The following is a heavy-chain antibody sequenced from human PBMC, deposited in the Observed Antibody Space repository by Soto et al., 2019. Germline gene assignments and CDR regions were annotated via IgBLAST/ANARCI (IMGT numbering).Heavy chain of an antibody. J-gene: IGHJ4*02. D-gene: IGHD6-25*01. CDR3: ASWPDAADY. V-gene: IGHV3-48*02. CDR2: ISSTSSTI. Sequence: PGGSLRLSCAASGFTFSSCSMNWVRQAPGKGPEWLSYISSTSSTIYYADSVKGRFTISRDNAKNSLYLQMNSLRDEDTAVYYCASWPDAADYWGQGTLVTVSS. CDR1: GFTFSSCS.